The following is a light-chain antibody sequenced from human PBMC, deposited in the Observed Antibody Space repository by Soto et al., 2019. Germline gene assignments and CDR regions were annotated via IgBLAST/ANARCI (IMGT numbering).Light chain of an antibody. J-gene: IGKJ5*01. CDR2: GAS. Sequence: EIVLTQSPATLSVSPGNRATLSCRASQSVNSDLAWYQQKPGQAPRLLIYGASTRAPGTPTRFSGSGSGTEFTLTISSLQSEDFAVYFCQQYNNWPITFGQGTRLEIK. V-gene: IGKV3-15*01. CDR3: QQYNNWPIT. CDR1: QSVNSD.